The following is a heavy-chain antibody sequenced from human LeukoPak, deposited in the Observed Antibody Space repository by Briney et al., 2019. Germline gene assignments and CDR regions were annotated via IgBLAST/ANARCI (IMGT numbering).Heavy chain of an antibody. CDR2: LHSSGET. D-gene: IGHD3-10*02. J-gene: IGHJ4*02. V-gene: IGHV4-4*07. CDR3: ATMFGESSDFDH. CDR1: GGPISAYY. Sequence: SETLSLTCVVSGGPISAYYWNWIRQPAGKGLEWIGRLHSSGETTSNPSLMSRASMSLDTSRTHFTLKLTSVTAADTAIYYCATMFGESSDFDHWGQGTLVTVSS.